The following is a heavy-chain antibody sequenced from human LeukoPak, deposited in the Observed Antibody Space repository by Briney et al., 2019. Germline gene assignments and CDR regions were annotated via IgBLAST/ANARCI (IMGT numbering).Heavy chain of an antibody. CDR2: IYYSGST. V-gene: IGHV4-39*01. CDR3: ARRALRYCSSTSCPAQYYGVDV. J-gene: IGHJ6*04. CDR1: GGSISSSSYY. Sequence: KPSETLSLTCTVSGGSISSSSYYWGWIRQPPGKGLEWIGSIYYSGSTYYNPSLKSRVTISVDTSKNQFSLKLSSVTAADTAVYYCARRALRYCSSTSCPAQYYGVDVWGKGTTVTVSS. D-gene: IGHD2-2*01.